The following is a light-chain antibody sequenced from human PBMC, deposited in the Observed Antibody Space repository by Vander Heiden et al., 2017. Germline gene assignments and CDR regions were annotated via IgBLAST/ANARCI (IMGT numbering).Light chain of an antibody. J-gene: IGKJ1*01. V-gene: IGKV1-5*03. CDR1: QSISSW. CDR2: KTS. Sequence: DIQMSQSPSTLSASVGDSVTITCRASQSISSWLAWYQQKPGKAPKLLIYKTSSLESGVPSRFSGSGSGTEFTLTISCLQTDDFATYYGQQYDRYWTFGQGTKVEIK. CDR3: QQYDRYWT.